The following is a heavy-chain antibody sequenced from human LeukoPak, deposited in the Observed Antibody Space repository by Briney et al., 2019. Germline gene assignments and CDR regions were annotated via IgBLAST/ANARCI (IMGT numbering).Heavy chain of an antibody. CDR3: ASGAAAGIDY. D-gene: IGHD6-13*01. CDR2: ISSSSSTI. V-gene: IGHV3-48*04. CDR1: GFTFSSYS. J-gene: IGHJ4*02. Sequence: GGSLRLSCAASGFTFSSYSMNWVRQAPGKGLEWVSYISSSSSTIYYADSVKGRFTISRDNAKNSLYLQMNSLRAEDTAVYYCASGAAAGIDYWGQGTLVTVSS.